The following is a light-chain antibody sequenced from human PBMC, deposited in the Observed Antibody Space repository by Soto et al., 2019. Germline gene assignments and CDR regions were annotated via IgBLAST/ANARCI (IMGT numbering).Light chain of an antibody. V-gene: IGLV2-23*02. J-gene: IGLJ1*01. CDR1: SSDVGSYNL. CDR3: CSYAGSSTYV. Sequence: QSVLTQPASVSGSPGQSITISCTGTSSDVGSYNLVSWYQQHPGKDPKLMIYEVSKRPSGVSNRFSGSKSGNTASLTISGLQAEDEAEYYCCSYAGSSTYVFGTGTKLTV. CDR2: EVS.